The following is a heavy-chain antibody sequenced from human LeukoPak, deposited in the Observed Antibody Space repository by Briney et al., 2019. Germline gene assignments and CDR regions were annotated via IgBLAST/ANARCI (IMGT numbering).Heavy chain of an antibody. CDR3: ARGTSPLDYWYFDL. CDR1: GFIFTNYA. Sequence: TGGSLRLSSTSSGFIFTNYAMSWVRQTPRTGLEWISSITGRGVSAYYADSVKGRFTVSRDTSKKTLYLQMNSLRDEDTAVYYCARGTSPLDYWYFDLWGRGTLVTVSS. D-gene: IGHD2-2*01. J-gene: IGHJ2*01. CDR2: ITGRGVSA. V-gene: IGHV3-23*01.